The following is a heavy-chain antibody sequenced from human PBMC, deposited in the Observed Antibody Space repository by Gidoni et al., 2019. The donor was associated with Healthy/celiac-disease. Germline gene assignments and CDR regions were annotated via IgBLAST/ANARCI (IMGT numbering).Heavy chain of an antibody. J-gene: IGHJ6*02. CDR3: AKVRSRTIFGDGTGMDV. D-gene: IGHD3-3*01. V-gene: IGHV3-9*01. Sequence: EVQLVESGGGLVQPGRSLRLSCAASGFTFDDYAMHWVRQAPGKGLEWVSGISWNSGSIGYADSVKGRFTISRDNAKNSLYLQMNSLRAEDTALYYCAKVRSRTIFGDGTGMDVWGQGTTVTVSS. CDR1: GFTFDDYA. CDR2: ISWNSGSI.